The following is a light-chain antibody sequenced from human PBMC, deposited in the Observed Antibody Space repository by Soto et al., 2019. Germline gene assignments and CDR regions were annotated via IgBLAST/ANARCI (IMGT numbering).Light chain of an antibody. CDR2: GPS. CDR3: HQYNNWPRT. V-gene: IGKV3-15*01. CDR1: QSVSSN. J-gene: IGKJ1*01. Sequence: EIVMTQSPATLSVSPGERATLSCRASQSVSSNLAWYQQKPGQAPRLLIYGPSTRATGIPARFSGSGSGTEFTLTISSLQSEDFAVYYCHQYNNWPRTFGQGTKVEIK.